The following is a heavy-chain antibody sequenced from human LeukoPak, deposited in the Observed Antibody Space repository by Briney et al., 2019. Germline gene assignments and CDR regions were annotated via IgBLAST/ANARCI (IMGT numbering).Heavy chain of an antibody. D-gene: IGHD1-14*01. Sequence: SETLSLTCTVSGGSISSGGCYWSWIRQHPGKGLEWIGYIYYSGSTYYNPSLKSRVTISVDTSKNQFSLELSSVTAADTAVYYCARVALRDRAGKNWFDPWGQGTLVTVSS. V-gene: IGHV4-31*03. CDR1: GGSISSGGCY. CDR2: IYYSGST. CDR3: ARVALRDRAGKNWFDP. J-gene: IGHJ5*02.